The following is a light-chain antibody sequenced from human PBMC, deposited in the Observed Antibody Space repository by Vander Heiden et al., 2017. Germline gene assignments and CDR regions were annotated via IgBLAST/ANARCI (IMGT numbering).Light chain of an antibody. CDR1: QSVSSNY. Sequence: VLMPSPGTLSLSPGERATLSCRASQSVSSNYLAWYQHRPGQAPRLLIYGASSSASGIPDRFSGSGAGTDFTLTISRLEPEDVAVYYCQQYSSSTMTFGQGTRLEMK. V-gene: IGKV3-20*01. CDR3: QQYSSSTMT. CDR2: GAS. J-gene: IGKJ5*01.